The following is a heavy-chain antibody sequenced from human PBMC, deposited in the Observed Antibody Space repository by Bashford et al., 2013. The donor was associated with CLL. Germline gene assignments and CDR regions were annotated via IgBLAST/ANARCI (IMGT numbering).Heavy chain of an antibody. D-gene: IGHD1-20*01. Sequence: ASVKVSCKASGYIFTSYYMHWVRQAPGQGPEWMGIINPNGGSTSYAQKFQGRVTMTRDTSTSTVFMDLSSLRSEDTAVYYCARAYDWNDAVDYWGQGTLVTVSS. CDR2: INPNGGST. V-gene: IGHV1-46*03. CDR1: GYIFTSYY. J-gene: IGHJ4*02. CDR3: ARAYDWNDAVDY.